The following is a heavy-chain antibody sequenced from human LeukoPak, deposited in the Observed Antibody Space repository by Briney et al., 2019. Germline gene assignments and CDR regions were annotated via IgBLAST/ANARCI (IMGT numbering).Heavy chain of an antibody. V-gene: IGHV1-8*01. J-gene: IGHJ4*02. CDR2: MNPNSGNT. CDR3: ARVCQRWLQLLGY. D-gene: IGHD5-24*01. Sequence: GASVKVSCTASGYTFTSYDINWVRQATGQGLEWMGWMNPNSGNTGYAQKFQGRVTMTRNTSISTAYMELSSLRSEDTAVYYCARVCQRWLQLLGYWGQGTLVTVSS. CDR1: GYTFTSYD.